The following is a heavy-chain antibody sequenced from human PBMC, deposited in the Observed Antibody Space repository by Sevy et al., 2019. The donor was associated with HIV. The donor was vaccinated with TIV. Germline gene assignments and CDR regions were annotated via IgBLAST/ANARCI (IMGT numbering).Heavy chain of an antibody. J-gene: IGHJ4*02. D-gene: IGHD3-3*02. CDR1: GFTFSWES. Sequence: GGSLRLSCVASGFTFSWESMNWVRPAPGKGLEWLSYISSGSRIIYYADSVKGRFTISRDNAKNSLYLQMNSLRAEDTAVYYCARDSSVVGYFDYWGQGSLVTVSS. V-gene: IGHV3-48*01. CDR3: ARDSSVVGYFDY. CDR2: ISSGSRII.